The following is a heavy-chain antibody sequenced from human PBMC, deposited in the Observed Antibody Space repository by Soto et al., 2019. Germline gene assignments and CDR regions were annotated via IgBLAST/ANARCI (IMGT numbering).Heavy chain of an antibody. Sequence: QVQLQQWGAGLFKPSETLSLTCAVYGGSFSGHSWTWIRQSPGKGLEWIGDINHSGRVNYSPSLKSRVTISLDTSKNQFSLTLSAVTAADTAMYYCSTRAYDTNGYYRFDPWGQGTLVTVSS. CDR1: GGSFSGHS. J-gene: IGHJ5*01. V-gene: IGHV4-34*01. CDR2: INHSGRV. D-gene: IGHD3-22*01. CDR3: STRAYDTNGYYRFDP.